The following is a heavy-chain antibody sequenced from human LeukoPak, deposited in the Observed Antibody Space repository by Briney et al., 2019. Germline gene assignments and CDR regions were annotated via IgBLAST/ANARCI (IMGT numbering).Heavy chain of an antibody. CDR2: INHSRST. V-gene: IGHV4-34*01. CDR3: ARGKTGYQPPQLKKSYYYMDV. Sequence: PSETLSLTCAVYSGSFSDYYWSWIRQPPGKGLEWIGEINHSRSTNYNPPLKSRVTISVDTSKNQFSLKLRSVTAADTALYYCARGKTGYQPPQLKKSYYYMDVWGKGTTVTVSS. J-gene: IGHJ6*03. CDR1: SGSFSDYY. D-gene: IGHD2-2*01.